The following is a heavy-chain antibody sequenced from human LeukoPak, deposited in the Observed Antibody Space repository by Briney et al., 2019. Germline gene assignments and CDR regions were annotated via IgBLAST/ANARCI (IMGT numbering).Heavy chain of an antibody. Sequence: PGGSLRLSCAASGFTDSSNYMSWVRQAPGKGLEWVSVIYSGGSTYYADSVKGRFTISRDNSKNTLYLQMNSLRAEDTAVYYCARVFGDYFDYWGQGTLVTVSS. D-gene: IGHD3-16*01. CDR3: ARVFGDYFDY. V-gene: IGHV3-53*01. J-gene: IGHJ4*02. CDR2: IYSGGST. CDR1: GFTDSSNY.